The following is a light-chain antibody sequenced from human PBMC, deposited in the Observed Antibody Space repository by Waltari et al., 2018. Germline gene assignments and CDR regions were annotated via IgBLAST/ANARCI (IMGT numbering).Light chain of an antibody. CDR1: QSLLYDSNMMNY. CDR2: WAS. CDR3: QQYYGIPLT. J-gene: IGKJ4*01. Sequence: DIVMTQSPDSLAVSLGERATINCKSNQSLLYDSNMMNYLAWYQNKPGQSPKLLIKWASTRGAGVPDRISGSGSGTDFTLTIGSMQAEDVGVYYCQQYYGIPLTFGGGTKVEI. V-gene: IGKV4-1*01.